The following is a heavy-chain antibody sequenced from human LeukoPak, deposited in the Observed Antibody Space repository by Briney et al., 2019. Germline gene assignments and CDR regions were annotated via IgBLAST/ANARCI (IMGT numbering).Heavy chain of an antibody. CDR2: ISYDGSNN. CDR1: GFTFSSYA. D-gene: IGHD1-26*01. CDR3: AKDRSVGATGSSNYYYGMDV. J-gene: IGHJ6*02. V-gene: IGHV3-30*04. Sequence: TGRSLRLSCAASGFTFSSYAMHWVRQAPGKGLEWVAVISYDGSNNHHADSVKGRLTISRDNSKNTLYLQMNSLRADDTAVYYCAKDRSVGATGSSNYYYGMDVWGQGTTVTVS.